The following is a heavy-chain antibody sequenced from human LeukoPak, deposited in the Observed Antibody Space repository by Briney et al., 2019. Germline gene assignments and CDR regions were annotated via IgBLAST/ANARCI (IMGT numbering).Heavy chain of an antibody. Sequence: GGSLRLSCAASGFTFSSYWMSWVRQAPGKGLEWVANIKQDGSEKYYVDSVKGRFTISRDNAKNSLYLQMNSLRAEDTAVYYRASLGRQRALGYWGQGTLVTVSS. CDR1: GFTFSSYW. CDR3: ASLGRQRALGY. V-gene: IGHV3-7*01. D-gene: IGHD3-16*01. CDR2: IKQDGSEK. J-gene: IGHJ4*02.